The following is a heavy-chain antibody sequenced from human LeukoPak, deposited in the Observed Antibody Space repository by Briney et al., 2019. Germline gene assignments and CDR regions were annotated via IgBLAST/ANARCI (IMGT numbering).Heavy chain of an antibody. CDR1: GGSISSSSYY. CDR3: AGYDFWSGYLNFDY. Sequence: SETLSLTCTVSGGSISSSSYYWGWIRQPPGKGLEWIGSIYYSGSTYYNPSLKSRVTISVDTSKNQFSLKLSSVTAADTAVYYCAGYDFWSGYLNFDYWGQGTLVTVSS. CDR2: IYYSGST. V-gene: IGHV4-39*01. J-gene: IGHJ4*02. D-gene: IGHD3-3*01.